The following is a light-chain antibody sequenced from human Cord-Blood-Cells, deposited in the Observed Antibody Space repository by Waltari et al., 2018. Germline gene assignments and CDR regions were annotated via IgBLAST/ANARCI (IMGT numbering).Light chain of an antibody. CDR3: QQSYSTPYT. CDR1: QSISSY. CDR2: AAS. Sequence: DLKITQSPSSLSASVGDRVTITCRASQSISSYLNWYQQKPGKAPKLLIYAASSLQSGVPSRFSGSGSGTDFTLTISSLQPEDFATYYCQQSYSTPYTFGQGTKLEIK. V-gene: IGKV1-39*01. J-gene: IGKJ2*01.